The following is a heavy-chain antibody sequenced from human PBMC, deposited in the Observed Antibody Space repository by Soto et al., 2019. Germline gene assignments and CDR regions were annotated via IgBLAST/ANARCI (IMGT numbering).Heavy chain of an antibody. Sequence: QLQLQESGSGLVKPSQTLSLTCAVSGGSISSSSYSWSWIRQPPGKGLEWIGYIYHSGSTYYNPSFKSRVTISVDRSKNQFYLKLSSVTAAATAVYYCARARSAYDSDFDYWGQGTLVTVSS. CDR3: ARARSAYDSDFDY. CDR2: IYHSGST. D-gene: IGHD3-22*01. CDR1: GGSISSSSYS. J-gene: IGHJ4*02. V-gene: IGHV4-30-2*01.